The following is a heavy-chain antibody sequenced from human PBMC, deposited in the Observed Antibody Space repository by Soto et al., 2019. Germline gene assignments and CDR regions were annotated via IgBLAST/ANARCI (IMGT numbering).Heavy chain of an antibody. CDR3: ARGGGYDSFDF. D-gene: IGHD3-22*01. CDR1: GDSITKSTYY. V-gene: IGHV4-39*07. Sequence: SETLSLTCTVSGDSITKSTYYWAWVRQTPGKGPEWIGSIYYAGNTYYNPSLQSRVTISVDASKNQFSLSLSSMTAADKAVYYCARGGGYDSFDFWGQGVLVTVSS. J-gene: IGHJ4*02. CDR2: IYYAGNT.